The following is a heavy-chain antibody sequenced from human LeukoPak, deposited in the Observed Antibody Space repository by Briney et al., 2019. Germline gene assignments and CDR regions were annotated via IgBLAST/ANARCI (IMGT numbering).Heavy chain of an antibody. J-gene: IGHJ5*02. CDR3: ARTENYIPEDWFDP. CDR2: IHYSGST. Sequence: SETLSLTCTVSGDSISSGDYYWSWIRQPPGKGLEWIGYIHYSGSTYFNPSLKSRVIISVDTSKKQFSLNLNSVTAADTAVYYCARTENYIPEDWFDPWGQGTLVTVSS. D-gene: IGHD5-24*01. V-gene: IGHV4-30-4*01. CDR1: GDSISSGDYY.